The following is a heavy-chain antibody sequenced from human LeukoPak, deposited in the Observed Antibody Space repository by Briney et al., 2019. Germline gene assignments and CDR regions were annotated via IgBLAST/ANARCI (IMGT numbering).Heavy chain of an antibody. CDR1: GFTVSSNY. V-gene: IGHV3-53*04. Sequence: GGSLRLSCAASGFTVSSNYMSWVRQAPGKGLEWVSVIYSGGSTYYADSVKGRFTISRHNSKNTLYLQMNSLRAEDTAVYYCARGGNGGVYYFDYWGQGTLVTVSS. CDR2: IYSGGST. J-gene: IGHJ4*02. D-gene: IGHD4-23*01. CDR3: ARGGNGGVYYFDY.